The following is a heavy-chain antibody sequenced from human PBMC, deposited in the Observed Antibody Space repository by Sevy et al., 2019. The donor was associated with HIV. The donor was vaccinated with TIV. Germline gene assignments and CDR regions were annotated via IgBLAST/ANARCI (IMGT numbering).Heavy chain of an antibody. CDR1: GYSFTAYF. Sequence: ASVKVSCRASGYSFTAYFLHWVRQAPGQGLAWMGRISPNSGGTVYAQDFQGRVTMTRDTSGTTAYMEVTRLKSDDTALYYCARASGPTVGAYFDYWGQGTLVTVSS. D-gene: IGHD3-10*01. V-gene: IGHV1-2*06. J-gene: IGHJ4*02. CDR3: ARASGPTVGAYFDY. CDR2: ISPNSGGT.